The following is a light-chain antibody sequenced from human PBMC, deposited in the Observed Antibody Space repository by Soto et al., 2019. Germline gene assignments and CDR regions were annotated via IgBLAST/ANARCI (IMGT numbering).Light chain of an antibody. Sequence: DIKLTQSPSSLSASVGDRVTIICRASLRISKYLNWYQQKPGKDPKLLIYGASTLQSGVPSRFSSNGSGTDFTLTITNLQPEDSATYFCQQSHSTPLTFGGWTKLEI. V-gene: IGKV1-39*01. CDR3: QQSHSTPLT. CDR2: GAS. CDR1: LRISKY. J-gene: IGKJ4*01.